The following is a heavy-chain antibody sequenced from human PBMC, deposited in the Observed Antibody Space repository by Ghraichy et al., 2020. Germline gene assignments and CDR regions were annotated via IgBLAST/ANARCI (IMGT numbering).Heavy chain of an antibody. J-gene: IGHJ1*01. D-gene: IGHD2-8*01. Sequence: SQTLSLTCTVSGGSISSNYYWGWIRQPPGKGLEWIASIYYIGSTYYNPSLKSRATISVDTSKSQFSLKLSSVTAADTAVYYCARTLGFCTNGVCSSGDFQHWGQGTLVTVSS. CDR3: ARTLGFCTNGVCSSGDFQH. V-gene: IGHV4-39*07. CDR2: IYYIGST. CDR1: GGSISSNYY.